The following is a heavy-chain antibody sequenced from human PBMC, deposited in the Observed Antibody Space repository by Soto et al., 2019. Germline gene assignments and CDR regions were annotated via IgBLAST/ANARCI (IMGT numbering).Heavy chain of an antibody. CDR2: ISGSGGRT. D-gene: IGHD6-19*01. CDR1: RFTFSDYA. J-gene: IGHJ4*02. V-gene: IGHV3-23*01. Sequence: EVQLLESGGGLVQPGGSLRLSCAASRFTFSDYAMSWVRQAPGKGLEWVSGISGSGGRTYYAASVKGRSTISRDNSKNTLYLQMDSLRVEDTAVYYCSRGAAVAGFDYWGQGTLVTVSS. CDR3: SRGAAVAGFDY.